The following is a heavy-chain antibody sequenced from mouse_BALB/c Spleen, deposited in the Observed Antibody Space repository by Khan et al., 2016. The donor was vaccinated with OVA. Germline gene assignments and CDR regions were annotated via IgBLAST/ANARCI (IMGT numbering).Heavy chain of an antibody. Sequence: EVQLQQSGPELVKPGASVKISCRTSGYTFTEYTMHWVKQSHGKSLEWIGGIIPNNGGNKYNQKFKGKATLTIDKSSRNAYMELRSLTSEDSAVYYCARDGAYYRYSWFAYWGQGTLVTVSA. D-gene: IGHD2-14*01. CDR2: IIPNNGGN. CDR3: ARDGAYYRYSWFAY. J-gene: IGHJ3*01. CDR1: GYTFTEYT. V-gene: IGHV1-26*01.